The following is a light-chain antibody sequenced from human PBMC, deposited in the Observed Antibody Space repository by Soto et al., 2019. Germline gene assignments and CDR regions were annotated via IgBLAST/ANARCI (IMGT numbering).Light chain of an antibody. J-gene: IGKJ1*01. CDR3: QQYNKWPRT. V-gene: IGKV3-15*01. Sequence: EIEMTQSPATLSVSPGERATLSCRASQSVNSDLVWYQQKPGQPPRLLIYGASTRATGIPARFSGSGSGTEFTLTISSLQSEDSAIYYCQQYNKWPRTFGQGTKVDIK. CDR1: QSVNSD. CDR2: GAS.